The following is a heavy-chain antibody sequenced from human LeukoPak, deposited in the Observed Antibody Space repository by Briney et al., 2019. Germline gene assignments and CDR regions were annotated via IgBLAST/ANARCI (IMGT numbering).Heavy chain of an antibody. CDR3: ARDRTYAFDY. Sequence: ASVKVSCKASGYIFTSNGISWVRQAPGQGLEWMGWISSYSGNTNYAQNLQGRVTMTTDTSTSTAYMELRSLRSDDTAVYYCARDRTYAFDYWGQGTLVTVSS. CDR2: ISSYSGNT. CDR1: GYIFTSNG. V-gene: IGHV1-18*04. J-gene: IGHJ4*02. D-gene: IGHD1/OR15-1a*01.